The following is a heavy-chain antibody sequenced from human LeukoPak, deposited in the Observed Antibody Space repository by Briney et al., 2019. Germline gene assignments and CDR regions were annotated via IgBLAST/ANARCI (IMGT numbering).Heavy chain of an antibody. J-gene: IGHJ6*04. D-gene: IGHD4-11*01. CDR2: IWYDGSNT. CDR3: ATLLQGDGMDV. CDR1: GFTFSSYG. Sequence: PGGSLRLSCAASGFTFSSYGMHWVRQAPGKGLEWVAVIWYDGSNTYYADSVNGRFTISRDNSKNTLYLQMNSLRAEDTAIYYCATLLQGDGMDVWGKGTTVTVSS. V-gene: IGHV3-33*01.